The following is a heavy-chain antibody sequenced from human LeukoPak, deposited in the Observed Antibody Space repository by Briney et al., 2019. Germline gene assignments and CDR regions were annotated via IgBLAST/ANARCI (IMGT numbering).Heavy chain of an antibody. D-gene: IGHD6-6*01. CDR2: IYYSGST. CDR3: ARLSSSSPYYYYYYYMDV. J-gene: IGHJ6*03. V-gene: IGHV4-59*12. CDR1: GGSISSYY. Sequence: SETLSLTCTVSGGSISSYYWSWIRQPPGKGLEWIGYIYYSGSTNYNPSLKSRVTISVDRSKNQFSLKLSSVTAADTAVYYCARLSSSSPYYYYYYYMDVWGKGTTVTVSS.